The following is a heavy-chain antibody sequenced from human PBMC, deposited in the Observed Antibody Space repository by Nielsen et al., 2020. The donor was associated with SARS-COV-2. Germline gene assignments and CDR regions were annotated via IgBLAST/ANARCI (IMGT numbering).Heavy chain of an antibody. CDR1: GGSNSSKNW. CDR2: IYYSGST. CDR3: TGDYRRNYYYGMDV. J-gene: IGHJ6*02. D-gene: IGHD4-11*01. V-gene: IGHV4-59*06. Sequence: SETLSLKCTVSGGSNSSKNWWSWIRQPPGKGLEWIGYIYYSGSTYYNPSLKSRVTISVDTSKNQFSLKLSSVTAADTAVYYCTGDYRRNYYYGMDVWGQGTTVTVSS.